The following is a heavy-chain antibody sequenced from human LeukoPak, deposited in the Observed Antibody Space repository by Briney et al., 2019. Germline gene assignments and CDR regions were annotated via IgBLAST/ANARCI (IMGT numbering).Heavy chain of an antibody. V-gene: IGHV3-21*01. CDR3: ASGSASTVTTACDY. CDR2: ISSSSSYI. J-gene: IGHJ4*02. CDR1: GFTFTSYS. D-gene: IGHD4-17*01. Sequence: GGSLRLSCAASGFTFTSYSINWVRQAPGKGLEWVSSISSSSSYIYYADSVKGRFSISRDNAKNSLYLQMNSLRAEDTAVYYCASGSASTVTTACDYWGQGTLVTVSS.